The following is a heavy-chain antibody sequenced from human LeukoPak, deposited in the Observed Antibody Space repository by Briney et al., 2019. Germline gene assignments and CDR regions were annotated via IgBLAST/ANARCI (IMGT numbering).Heavy chain of an antibody. D-gene: IGHD6-13*01. Sequence: SETLSLTCTVSGGSISSSSYYWSWIRQPPGKGLEWIGEINHSGSTNYNPSLKSRVTISVDTSKNQFSLKLSSVTAADTAVYYCARRSGIAAAPWFDPWGQGTLVTVSS. J-gene: IGHJ5*02. CDR3: ARRSGIAAAPWFDP. CDR1: GGSISSSSYY. CDR2: INHSGST. V-gene: IGHV4-39*07.